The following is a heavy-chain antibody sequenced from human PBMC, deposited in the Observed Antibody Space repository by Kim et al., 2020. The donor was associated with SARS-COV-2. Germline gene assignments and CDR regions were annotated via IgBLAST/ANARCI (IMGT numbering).Heavy chain of an antibody. D-gene: IGHD6-19*01. CDR3: ARDLGGSGWAWV. Sequence: GGSLRLSCAASGFTFSSYSMNWVRQAPGKGLEWVSSISSSSSYIYYADSVKGRFTISRDNAKNSLYLQMNSLRAEDTAVYYCARDLGGSGWAWVWGQGTLVTVSS. V-gene: IGHV3-21*01. CDR2: ISSSSSYI. CDR1: GFTFSSYS. J-gene: IGHJ4*02.